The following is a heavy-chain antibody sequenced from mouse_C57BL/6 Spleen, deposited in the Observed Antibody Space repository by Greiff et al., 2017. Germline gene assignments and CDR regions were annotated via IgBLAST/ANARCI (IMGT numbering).Heavy chain of an antibody. CDR1: GYSITSGYY. CDR3: ARYGYDADYFDY. CDR2: ISYDGSN. D-gene: IGHD2-2*01. V-gene: IGHV3-6*01. J-gene: IGHJ2*01. Sequence: EVKLVESGPGLVKPSQSLSLTCSVTGYSITSGYYWNWIRQFPGNKLEWMGYISYDGSNNYNPSLKNRISITRDTSKNQFFLKLNSVTTEDTATYYCARYGYDADYFDYWGQGTTLTVSS.